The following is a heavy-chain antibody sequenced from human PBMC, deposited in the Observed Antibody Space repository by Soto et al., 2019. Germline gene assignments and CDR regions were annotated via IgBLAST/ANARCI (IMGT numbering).Heavy chain of an antibody. CDR3: ASLPLRYFDWFDY. V-gene: IGHV4-39*01. J-gene: IGHJ4*02. CDR1: GGSISSSSYY. CDR2: IYYSGST. D-gene: IGHD3-9*01. Sequence: SATLSLTCTVSGGSISSSSYYWGWIRQPPGKGLEWIGSIYYSGSTYYNPSLKSRVTISVDTSKNQFSLKLSSVTAADTAVYYCASLPLRYFDWFDYWGQGTLVTVSS.